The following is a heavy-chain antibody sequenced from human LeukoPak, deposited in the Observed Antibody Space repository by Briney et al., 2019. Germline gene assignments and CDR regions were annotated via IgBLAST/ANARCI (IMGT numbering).Heavy chain of an antibody. CDR2: ISYDGSNK. Sequence: GGSLRLSCAASGFTFSSYAMHWVRQAPGKGLEWVAVISYDGSNKYYADSVKGRFTISRDNSKNTLYLQMNSLRAEDTAVYYCAKDKTMIVVAEGADAFDIWGQGTMVTVSS. D-gene: IGHD3-22*01. CDR1: GFTFSSYA. CDR3: AKDKTMIVVAEGADAFDI. V-gene: IGHV3-30-3*01. J-gene: IGHJ3*02.